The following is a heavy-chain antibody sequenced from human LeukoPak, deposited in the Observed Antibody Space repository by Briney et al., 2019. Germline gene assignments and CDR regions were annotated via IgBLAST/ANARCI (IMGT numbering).Heavy chain of an antibody. D-gene: IGHD6-6*01. CDR2: IVVGSGNT. Sequence: GTSVKVSCKASGFTFTSSAVQWVRQARGQRLEWIGWIVVGSGNTNYAQKFQERVTITRDMSTSTAYMELSSLRSEDTAVYYCAADLDSRSSCDYWGQGTLVTVSS. V-gene: IGHV1-58*01. CDR1: GFTFTSSA. J-gene: IGHJ4*02. CDR3: AADLDSRSSCDY.